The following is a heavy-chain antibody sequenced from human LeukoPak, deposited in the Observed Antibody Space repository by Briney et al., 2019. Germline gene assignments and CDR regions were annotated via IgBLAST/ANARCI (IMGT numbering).Heavy chain of an antibody. V-gene: IGHV6-1*01. CDR2: SYYRSKWYN. CDR1: GDSDSSNSAA. D-gene: IGHD5-12*01. CDR3: ARVAYYSGYDYVFDY. Sequence: SQTLSLTCAISGDSDSSNSAAWNWIRQSPSRGLEWLGRSYYRSKWYNDYAVSVKSRVTINPDTSKNQFSLQLNSVTPDDTAVYYCARVAYYSGYDYVFDYWGQGTLVTVSS. J-gene: IGHJ4*02.